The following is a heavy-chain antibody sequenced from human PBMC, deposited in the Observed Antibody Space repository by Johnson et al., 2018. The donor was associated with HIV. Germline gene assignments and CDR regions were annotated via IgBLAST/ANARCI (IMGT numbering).Heavy chain of an antibody. CDR1: GFTFSSYA. V-gene: IGHV3-30-3*01. D-gene: IGHD2-8*02. CDR3: ARDNEDIVLVGAFDI. J-gene: IGHJ3*02. Sequence: MQLVESGGGVVQPGRSLRLSCAASGFTFSSYAMHWVRQAPGKGLEWVAVISYDGSNKYYADSVKGRFTISRDNSKNTLYLQMNSLRAEDTAVYYCARDNEDIVLVGAFDIWGQGTMVTVSS. CDR2: ISYDGSNK.